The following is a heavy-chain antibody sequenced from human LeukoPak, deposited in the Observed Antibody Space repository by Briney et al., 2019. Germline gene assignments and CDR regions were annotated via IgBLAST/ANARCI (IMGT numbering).Heavy chain of an antibody. CDR2: LYYGGST. CDR3: ARNLDYYQSSGYYSGNRYFDL. V-gene: IGHV4-59*01. D-gene: IGHD3-22*01. J-gene: IGHJ2*01. CDR1: GGSISSYY. Sequence: PSETLSLTCTVSGGSISSYYWSWIQQPPGKGLEWIGYLYYGGSTNYNPSLKSRVTISVDTSKNEFSLKLSSVTAADTAVYFCARNLDYYQSSGYYSGNRYFDLWGRGTLVTVSS.